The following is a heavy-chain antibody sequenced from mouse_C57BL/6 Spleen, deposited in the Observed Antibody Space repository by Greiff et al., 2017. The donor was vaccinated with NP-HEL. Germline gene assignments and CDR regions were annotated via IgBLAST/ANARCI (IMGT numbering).Heavy chain of an antibody. J-gene: IGHJ3*01. CDR3: ARGGGYFDWFAY. CDR2: INPNNGGT. CDR1: GYTFTDYY. D-gene: IGHD2-3*01. V-gene: IGHV1-26*01. Sequence: EVQLQQSGPELVKPGASVKISCKASGYTFTDYYMNWVKQSHGKSLEWIGDINPNNGGTSYNQKFKGKATLTVDKSSSTAYMELRSLTSEDSAVYYCARGGGYFDWFAYWGQGTLVTVSA.